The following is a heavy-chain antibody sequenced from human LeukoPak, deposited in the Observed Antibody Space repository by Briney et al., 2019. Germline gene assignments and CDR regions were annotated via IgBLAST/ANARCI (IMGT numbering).Heavy chain of an antibody. J-gene: IGHJ4*02. D-gene: IGHD2-2*01. V-gene: IGHV1-69*05. CDR3: ARVSDCSSTSCPPTY. CDR2: IIPIFGTA. Sequence: SVKVSCKASGGTFSSYAISWARQAPGQGLEWMGGIIPIFGTANYAQKFQGRVTITTDESTSTAYMELSSLRSEDTAVYYCARVSDCSSTSCPPTYWGQGTLVTVSS. CDR1: GGTFSSYA.